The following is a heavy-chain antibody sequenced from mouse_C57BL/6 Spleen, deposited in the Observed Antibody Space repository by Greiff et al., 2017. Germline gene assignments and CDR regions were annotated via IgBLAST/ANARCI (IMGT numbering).Heavy chain of an antibody. CDR1: GYTFPSYW. CDR3: ASKPRNYDWYFDV. D-gene: IGHD2-1*01. V-gene: IGHV1-69*01. CDR2: IDPSDSYT. J-gene: IGHJ1*03. Sequence: VQLQQPGAELVMPGASVKLSCKASGYTFPSYWMHWVKQRPGQGLEWIGEIDPSDSYTNYNQKFKGQSTLTVDNSSSTAYMQLSSLTSEDSAVYYCASKPRNYDWYFDVWGTGTTVTVSS.